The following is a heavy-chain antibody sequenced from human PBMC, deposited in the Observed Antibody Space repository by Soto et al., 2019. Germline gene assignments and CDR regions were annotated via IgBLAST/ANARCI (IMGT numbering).Heavy chain of an antibody. V-gene: IGHV3-23*01. Sequence: GGSLRLSCAASGFTFSSYAMSWVRQAPGKGLECVSVISGSDGSSTSYADSVKGRFTISRDNAKNTLYLQMNSLRAEDTAVYYCARVPLYNWAARDYYYGMDVWGQGTTVTVSS. J-gene: IGHJ6*02. CDR2: ISGSDGSST. D-gene: IGHD6-6*01. CDR3: ARVPLYNWAARDYYYGMDV. CDR1: GFTFSSYA.